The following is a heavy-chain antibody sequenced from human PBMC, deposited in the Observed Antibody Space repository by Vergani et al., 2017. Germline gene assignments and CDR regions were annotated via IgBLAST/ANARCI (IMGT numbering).Heavy chain of an antibody. CDR2: IYSGGST. D-gene: IGHD3-22*01. CDR1: GFTVSSNY. Sequence: EVQLLESGGGLVQPGGSLRLSCAASGFTVSSNYMSWVRQAPGKGLEWVSVIYSGGSTYYADSVKGRFTISRDNSKNTLYLQMNSLRAEDTAVCYCARDRRVGGWLLGVLSVHDAFDIWGQGTMVTVSS. J-gene: IGHJ3*02. V-gene: IGHV3-53*01. CDR3: ARDRRVGGWLLGVLSVHDAFDI.